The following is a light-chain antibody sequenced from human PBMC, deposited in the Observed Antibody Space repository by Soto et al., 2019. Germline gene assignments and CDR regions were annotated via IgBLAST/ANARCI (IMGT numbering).Light chain of an antibody. CDR1: QSVSNNY. V-gene: IGKV3-11*01. CDR2: GAS. Sequence: IVMTQSPATLSVSPGERATLSCTASQSVSNNYLAWYQQKPGQAPRLLIYGASNRATGIPARFSGSGSGTDFTLTISSLEPEDCAVYYCQQRSNWPPITFGEGTRWRL. CDR3: QQRSNWPPIT. J-gene: IGKJ5*01.